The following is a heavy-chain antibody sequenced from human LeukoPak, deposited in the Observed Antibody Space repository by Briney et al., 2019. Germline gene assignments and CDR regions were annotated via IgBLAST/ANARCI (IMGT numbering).Heavy chain of an antibody. J-gene: IGHJ4*02. Sequence: QTGGSLRLSCAASGFTFSSYAMSWVRQAPGKGLEWVSAISGSGGSTYYADSVKGRFTISRDNSKNTLYLQMNSLRAEDTAVYYCASNRYYYDSSGYLYWGQGTLVTVSS. V-gene: IGHV3-23*01. D-gene: IGHD3-22*01. CDR3: ASNRYYYDSSGYLY. CDR2: ISGSGGST. CDR1: GFTFSSYA.